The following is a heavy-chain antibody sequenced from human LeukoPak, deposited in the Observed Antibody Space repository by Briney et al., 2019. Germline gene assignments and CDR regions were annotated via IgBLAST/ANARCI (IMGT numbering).Heavy chain of an antibody. Sequence: GSWAKVSCKASGGTFRSLVFSWVRQAPGQGLEYMGGITPSFAGPNYAQKFQGRVTIGTDESTSTAYMELSSLRLEDTAVYYCAAYYYDSSCYYRHDAFDIWGQGTMVTVSS. CDR2: ITPSFAGP. CDR1: GGTFRSLV. V-gene: IGHV1-69*05. D-gene: IGHD3-22*01. J-gene: IGHJ3*02. CDR3: AAYYYDSSCYYRHDAFDI.